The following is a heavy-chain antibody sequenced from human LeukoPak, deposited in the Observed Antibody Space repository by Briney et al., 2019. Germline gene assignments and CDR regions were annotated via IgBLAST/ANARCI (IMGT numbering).Heavy chain of an antibody. CDR1: RDSLSGYSAS. J-gene: IGHJ4*02. D-gene: IGHD1/OR15-1a*01. Sequence: SQTLSLTCAISRDSLSGYSASWNWIRQSPSRGLEWLGRTFYRSKWYNEYALSVKSRITINADTSKNQGSLHLNSVTPEDTAHYRCSKPHHGGTAPANDYWGQGTLVTVSS. V-gene: IGHV6-1*01. CDR2: TFYRSKWYN. CDR3: SKPHHGGTAPANDY.